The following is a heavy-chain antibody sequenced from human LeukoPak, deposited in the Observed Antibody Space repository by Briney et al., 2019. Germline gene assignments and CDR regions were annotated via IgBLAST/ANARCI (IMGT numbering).Heavy chain of an antibody. D-gene: IGHD3-22*01. CDR2: IYTSGST. CDR1: GGSISSGNYY. J-gene: IGHJ4*02. CDR3: AREYYYDSSGPGDYFDY. Sequence: SQTLSLTCTVSGGSISSGNYYWSWIRQPAGKGLEWVGRIYTSGSTNYNPSLKSRVTISVDTSKNQFSLKLSSVTAADTAVYYCAREYYYDSSGPGDYFDYWGQGTLVTVSS. V-gene: IGHV4-61*02.